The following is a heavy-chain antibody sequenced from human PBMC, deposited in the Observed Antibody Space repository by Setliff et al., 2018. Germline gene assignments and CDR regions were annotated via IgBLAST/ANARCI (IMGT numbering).Heavy chain of an antibody. CDR3: ARDPRGYSGFDRFRGAFNI. CDR1: GYSFTPFG. Sequence: GASVKVSCKASGYSFTPFGISWVRQAPGQGLEWMGWISAGNYKTNHLERFTADDGKTKYVQKFQGRVTMTTDTSTATAYMELRGLRSDDTAVYYCARDPRGYSGFDRFRGAFNIWGQGTMVTVSS. D-gene: IGHD5-12*01. V-gene: IGHV1-18*01. J-gene: IGHJ3*02. CDR2: ISAGNYKTNHLERFTADDGKT.